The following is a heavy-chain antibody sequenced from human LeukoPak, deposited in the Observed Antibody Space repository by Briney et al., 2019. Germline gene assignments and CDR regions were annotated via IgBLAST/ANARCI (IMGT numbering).Heavy chain of an antibody. D-gene: IGHD3-22*01. CDR3: ARAYYYDSSGYYPEGYYYYYGMDV. CDR1: GYTFTSYD. V-gene: IGHV1-8*01. CDR2: MNLNSGNT. Sequence: GASVKVSCKASGYTFTSYDINWVRQATGQGLEWMGWMNLNSGNTGYAQKFQGRVTMTRNTSISTAYMELSSLRSEDTAVYYCARAYYYDSSGYYPEGYYYYYGMDVWGQGTTVTVSS. J-gene: IGHJ6*02.